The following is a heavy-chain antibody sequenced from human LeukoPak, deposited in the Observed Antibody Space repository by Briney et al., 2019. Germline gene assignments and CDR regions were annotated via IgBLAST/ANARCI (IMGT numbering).Heavy chain of an antibody. CDR3: ARHKQSGTYYDAFDI. D-gene: IGHD1-26*01. V-gene: IGHV4-39*01. CDR1: GGSIGSTTYY. Sequence: NPSETLSLTCTVSGGSIGSTTYYWGWIRQPPGKELECIGSIYYSGSTYYNPSLKSRVTISLDTSKNQFSLKLSSVTAADTAVYYCARHKQSGTYYDAFDIWGQGTMVTVSS. J-gene: IGHJ3*02. CDR2: IYYSGST.